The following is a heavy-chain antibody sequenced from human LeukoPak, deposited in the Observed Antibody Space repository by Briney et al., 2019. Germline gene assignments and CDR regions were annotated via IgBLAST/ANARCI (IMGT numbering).Heavy chain of an antibody. CDR3: AKDSSVLHYDSRNLDY. D-gene: IGHD3-22*01. CDR2: ISSSGSTI. V-gene: IGHV3-11*04. J-gene: IGHJ4*02. Sequence: KSGGSLRLSCAASGFTFSDYYMSWIRQAPGKGLEWVSYISSSGSTIYYADSVKGRFTISRDNSKNTLYLQMNSLRAEDTAVFYCAKDSSVLHYDSRNLDYWGQGTLVTVSS. CDR1: GFTFSDYY.